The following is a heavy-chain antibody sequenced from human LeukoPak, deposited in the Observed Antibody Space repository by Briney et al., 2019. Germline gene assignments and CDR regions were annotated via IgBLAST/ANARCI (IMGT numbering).Heavy chain of an antibody. V-gene: IGHV3-11*01. D-gene: IGHD4-17*01. J-gene: IGHJ4*02. Sequence: PGGSLRLSCAASGFTFSDYYMSWIRQAPGKGLEWVSYISSSGSTIDYADSVKGRFTIFRDNAKNSLYLQMNSLRAEDTAVYYCARFRLTVTTYAHLDYWGQGTLVTVSS. CDR1: GFTFSDYY. CDR3: ARFRLTVTTYAHLDY. CDR2: ISSSGSTI.